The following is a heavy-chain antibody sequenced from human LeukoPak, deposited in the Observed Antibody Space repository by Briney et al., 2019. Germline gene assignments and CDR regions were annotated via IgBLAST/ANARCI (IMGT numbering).Heavy chain of an antibody. CDR1: GFTVSSNY. CDR2: IYSGGST. V-gene: IGHV3-53*01. CDR3: AVLCSGGSCYPPGFDY. D-gene: IGHD2-15*01. J-gene: IGHJ4*02. Sequence: QAGGSLRLSCAASGFTVSSNYMSWVRQAPGKRLEWVSVIYSGGSTYYADSVKGRFTISRDNSKNTLYLQMNSLRAEDTAVYYCAVLCSGGSCYPPGFDYWGQGTLVTVSS.